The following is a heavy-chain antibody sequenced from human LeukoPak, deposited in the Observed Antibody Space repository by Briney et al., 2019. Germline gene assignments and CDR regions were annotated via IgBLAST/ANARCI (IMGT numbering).Heavy chain of an antibody. J-gene: IGHJ5*02. Sequence: EGSLRLSCAAAGITFSSYALSWVRQAPGKGLEWVAVISYDGTNKYYVDSVKGRFTISRDNSKNTLYLQMNSLRAEDTAVYYCAKGRDYYDSSGYPKPIDLWGQGTLVTVSS. CDR1: GITFSSYA. CDR2: ISYDGTNK. V-gene: IGHV3-30*18. CDR3: AKGRDYYDSSGYPKPIDL. D-gene: IGHD3-22*01.